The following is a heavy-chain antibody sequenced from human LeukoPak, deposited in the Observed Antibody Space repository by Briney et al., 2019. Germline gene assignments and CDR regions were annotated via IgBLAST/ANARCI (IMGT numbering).Heavy chain of an antibody. CDR3: ASGLGYDSSGYYRC. Sequence: ASVKVSCKASGYTFTSYGISWVRQAPGQGLEWMGWFSAYNGNTNYAQKLQGRVTMTTDTSTSTAYMELRSLRSDDTAVYYCASGLGYDSSGYYRCWGQGTLVTVSS. J-gene: IGHJ4*02. V-gene: IGHV1-18*01. D-gene: IGHD3-22*01. CDR2: FSAYNGNT. CDR1: GYTFTSYG.